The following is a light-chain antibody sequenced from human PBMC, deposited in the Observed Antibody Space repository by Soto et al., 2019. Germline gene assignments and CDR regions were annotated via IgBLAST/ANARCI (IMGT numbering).Light chain of an antibody. V-gene: IGLV2-8*01. CDR2: QVS. CDR1: SRDVGGYNH. CDR3: SSYSDDSVYV. J-gene: IGLJ1*01. Sequence: QSALTQPPSASGSPGQSVTISCTGTSRDVGGYNHVSWYQQHPGKAPKLMIYQVSERPSGVPDRFSASKSGNTASLTVSGLQAEDEADYYCSSYSDDSVYVFGTGTKLTVL.